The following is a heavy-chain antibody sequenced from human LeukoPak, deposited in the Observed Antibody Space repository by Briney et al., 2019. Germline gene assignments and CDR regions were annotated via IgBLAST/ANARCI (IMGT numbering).Heavy chain of an antibody. CDR1: GGSISSGGYS. CDR3: ARGYYDFWSGYRFDP. D-gene: IGHD3-3*01. V-gene: IGHV4-30-2*01. J-gene: IGHJ5*02. Sequence: PSETLSLTCAVSGGSISSGGYSWSWIRQPPGKGLEWIGYIYHSGSTYYNPSLKSRVTISVDRSKNQFSLKLSSVTAADTAVYYCARGYYDFWSGYRFDPWGQGTLVTVSS. CDR2: IYHSGST.